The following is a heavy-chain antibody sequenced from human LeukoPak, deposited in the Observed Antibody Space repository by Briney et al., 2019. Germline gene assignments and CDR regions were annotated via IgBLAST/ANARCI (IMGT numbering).Heavy chain of an antibody. V-gene: IGHV3-30-3*01. Sequence: QSGGSLRLSCAASGFTFSSYAMHWVRQAPGKGLEWVAVISYDGSNKYYADSVKGRFTISRDNSKNTLYLQMNSLRAEDTAVYYCAVIAAAGRSYAFDIWGQGTMVTVSS. CDR1: GFTFSSYA. D-gene: IGHD6-13*01. J-gene: IGHJ3*02. CDR3: AVIAAAGRSYAFDI. CDR2: ISYDGSNK.